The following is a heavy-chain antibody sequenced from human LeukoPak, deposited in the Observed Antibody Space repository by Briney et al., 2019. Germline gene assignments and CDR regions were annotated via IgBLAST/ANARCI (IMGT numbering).Heavy chain of an antibody. V-gene: IGHV3-30*18. CDR3: AKPPRRKTAQWLVYFDY. CDR2: ISYDGSNK. Sequence: GGSLRLSCAASGFTFSSYGMHWVRQAPGKGLEWVAVISYDGSNKYYADSVKGRFTISRDNSKNTLYLQMNSLRAEDTAVYYCAKPPRRKTAQWLVYFDYWGQGTLVTVSS. J-gene: IGHJ4*02. D-gene: IGHD6-19*01. CDR1: GFTFSSYG.